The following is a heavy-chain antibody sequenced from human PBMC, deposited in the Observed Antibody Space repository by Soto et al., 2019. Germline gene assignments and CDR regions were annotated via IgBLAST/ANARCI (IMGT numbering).Heavy chain of an antibody. J-gene: IGHJ3*01. CDR3: ARGDVFDL. Sequence: QVQLQESGPGLVKPSETVSLICTVSGDSISGYYWSWIRQPAGKGLEWIGRIYSSGNANYNPSLKSRGSMSVGMSKNQFSLKVTSVTAADTAMYYCARGDVFDLWGQGTKVTVSS. CDR1: GDSISGYY. V-gene: IGHV4-4*07. CDR2: IYSSGNA.